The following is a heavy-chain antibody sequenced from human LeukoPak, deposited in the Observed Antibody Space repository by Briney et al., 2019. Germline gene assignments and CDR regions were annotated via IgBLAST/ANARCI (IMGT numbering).Heavy chain of an antibody. CDR2: ITNNGVHT. V-gene: IGHV3-21*01. CDR3: ARQPQVAHFDY. Sequence: GGSLRPSCAASGFTFTSYTMSWVRQAPGKGLEWVSSITNNGVHTYYTDSVKGRFTISRDNANNSLYLQMNSLSAEDTAIYYCARQPQVAHFDYWGQGTLVSVSS. J-gene: IGHJ4*02. CDR1: GFTFTSYT. D-gene: IGHD2-15*01.